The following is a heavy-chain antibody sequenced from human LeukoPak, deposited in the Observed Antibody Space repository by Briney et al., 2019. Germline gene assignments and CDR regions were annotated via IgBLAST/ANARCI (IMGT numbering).Heavy chain of an antibody. D-gene: IGHD3-3*01. J-gene: IGHJ4*02. CDR1: GFTFSSYG. CDR3: AKQPYYDFWSGFDY. CDR2: IRYDGSNK. V-gene: IGHV3-30*02. Sequence: GGSLRLSCAASGFTFSSYGMHWVRQAPGKGLEWVAFIRYDGSNKYYADSVKGRFTISRDNSKNTLYLQMNSLRAEDTAVYYCAKQPYYDFWSGFDYWGQGTLVTVSS.